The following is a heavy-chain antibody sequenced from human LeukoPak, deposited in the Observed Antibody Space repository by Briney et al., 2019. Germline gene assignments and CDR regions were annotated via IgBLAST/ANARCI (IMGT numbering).Heavy chain of an antibody. J-gene: IGHJ5*02. V-gene: IGHV4-39*07. Sequence: PSETLSLTCSVSDGSISSGYYYWAWIRQPPGKGPEWIGSIYYSGTTYPNPSLKSRVTMSVDTSKNQFSLKLNSVTAADTAVYYCARDYDVLTAYPPTQLFDPWGQGTLVTVSS. CDR1: DGSISSGYYY. CDR2: IYYSGTT. CDR3: ARDYDVLTAYPPTQLFDP. D-gene: IGHD3-9*01.